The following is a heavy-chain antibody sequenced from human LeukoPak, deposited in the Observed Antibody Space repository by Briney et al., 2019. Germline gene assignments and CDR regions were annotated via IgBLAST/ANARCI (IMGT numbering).Heavy chain of an antibody. CDR1: GYTLTELS. CDR2: FDPEDGET. Sequence: ASVKVSCKVSGYTLTELSMHWVRQAPGKGLEWMGGFDPEDGETIYAQKFQGRVTITRNTSISTAYMEASSLRSEDTAVYYCARGQRDYDFWSGSTHYMDVWGKGTTVTVSS. D-gene: IGHD3-3*01. CDR3: ARGQRDYDFWSGSTHYMDV. J-gene: IGHJ6*03. V-gene: IGHV1-24*01.